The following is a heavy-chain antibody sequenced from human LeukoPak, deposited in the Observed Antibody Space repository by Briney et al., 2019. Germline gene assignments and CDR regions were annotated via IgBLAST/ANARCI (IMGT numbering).Heavy chain of an antibody. D-gene: IGHD6-13*01. CDR2: ISYDGSNK. V-gene: IGHV3-30-3*01. J-gene: IGHJ4*02. Sequence: GGSLRLSCAASGFTFSSYAMHWVRQAPGKGLEWVAVISYDGSNKYYADSVKGRFTISRDNSKNTLYLQMNSLRAEDTAVYYCAREVFVPAIAAAGHFDYWGQGTLVTVSS. CDR3: AREVFVPAIAAAGHFDY. CDR1: GFTFSSYA.